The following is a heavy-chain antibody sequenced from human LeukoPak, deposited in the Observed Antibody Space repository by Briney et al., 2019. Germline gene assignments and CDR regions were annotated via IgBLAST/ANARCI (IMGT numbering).Heavy chain of an antibody. CDR2: ISSRSATI. CDR1: GFTFSSYW. Sequence: GGSLRLSCAASGFTFSSYWMSWVRQAPGKGLEWVSYISSRSATIYYADSVKGRFTISRDNAKNSLYLQMNSLRAEDTAVYYCARDKRSGILDPGWFDPWGQGTLVTVSS. D-gene: IGHD2-15*01. V-gene: IGHV3-48*01. J-gene: IGHJ5*02. CDR3: ARDKRSGILDPGWFDP.